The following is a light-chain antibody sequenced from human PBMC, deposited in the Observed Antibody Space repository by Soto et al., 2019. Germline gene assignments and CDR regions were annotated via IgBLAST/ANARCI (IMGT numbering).Light chain of an antibody. CDR3: QHYNSYSEA. Sequence: GDRVTITCRASQTISSWLAWYQQKPGKAPKLLIYKASTLKSGVPSRFSGSGSGTEFTLTISSLQPDDFATYYCQHYNSYSEAFGQGTKVDIK. J-gene: IGKJ1*01. V-gene: IGKV1-5*03. CDR1: QTISSW. CDR2: KAS.